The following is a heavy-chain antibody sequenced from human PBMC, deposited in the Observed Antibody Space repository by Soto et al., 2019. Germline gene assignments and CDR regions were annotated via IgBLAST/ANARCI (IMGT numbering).Heavy chain of an antibody. Sequence: GGSLRLSCAASGFTFSSYWMSWARQAPGKGLEWVANIKQDGSETDYVDSVKGRFTISRDNAKNSLYLQMSSLRVEDTAVYYCARDNSMIMVACPLVDSWGQGTLVTVSS. V-gene: IGHV3-7*05. J-gene: IGHJ4*02. CDR3: ARDNSMIMVACPLVDS. CDR1: GFTFSSYW. CDR2: IKQDGSET. D-gene: IGHD3-22*01.